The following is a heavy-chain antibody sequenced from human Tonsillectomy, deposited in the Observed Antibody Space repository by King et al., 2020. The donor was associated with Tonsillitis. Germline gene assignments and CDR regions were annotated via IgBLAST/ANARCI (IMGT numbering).Heavy chain of an antibody. CDR2: IYHSGST. CDR3: AGGEQWLARTDY. J-gene: IGHJ4*02. CDR1: GYSLSSGYY. Sequence: VQLQESGPGLVKPSETLSLTCAVSGYSLSSGYYWGWRRQPPGKGLEGIGTIYHSGSTYYNPSLRRRVTISEDTYKNQFSLKLSAVTAADAAVYYCAGGEQWLARTDYWGQGTLVTVSS. D-gene: IGHD6-19*01. V-gene: IGHV4-38-2*01.